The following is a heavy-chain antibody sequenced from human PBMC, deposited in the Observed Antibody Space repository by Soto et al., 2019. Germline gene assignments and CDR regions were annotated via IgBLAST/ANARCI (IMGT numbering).Heavy chain of an antibody. J-gene: IGHJ5*02. Sequence: WASVKVSCKASGGTFSSYAISWVRQAPGQGLEWMGGIIPIFGTANYAQKFQGRVTITADKSTSTAYMELSSLRSEDTAVYYCARDPPDSIAARQVLERFDPWGQGTLVTVSS. CDR3: ARDPPDSIAARQVLERFDP. CDR2: IIPIFGTA. CDR1: GGTFSSYA. V-gene: IGHV1-69*06. D-gene: IGHD6-6*01.